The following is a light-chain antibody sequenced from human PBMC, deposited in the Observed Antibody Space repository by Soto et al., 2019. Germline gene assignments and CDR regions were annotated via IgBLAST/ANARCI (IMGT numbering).Light chain of an antibody. V-gene: IGKV3-20*01. Sequence: EFVLTQSPGTLSLSPGERATLSCRASQSVSSSYLAWYQQKPGQAPRLLIYGASSRATGIPDRFTGSGSGTDFTLTISRLEPEDFAMYYCQQYDSSPITFGKGPRLDIK. CDR2: GAS. CDR3: QQYDSSPIT. CDR1: QSVSSSY. J-gene: IGKJ5*01.